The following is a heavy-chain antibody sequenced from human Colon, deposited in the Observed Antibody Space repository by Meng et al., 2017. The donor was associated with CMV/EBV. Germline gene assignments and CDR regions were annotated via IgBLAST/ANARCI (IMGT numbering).Heavy chain of an antibody. Sequence: SETLSLTCTVSGGSISSSSYYWGWIRQPPGKGLEWIGSIYCSGSTYYNPSLKSRVTISVDTSKNQFSLKLSSVTAADTAVYYCARGGVLWCPLNWGQGTLVTVSS. V-gene: IGHV4-39*07. CDR1: GGSISSSSYY. D-gene: IGHD2-21*01. CDR3: ARGGVLWCPLN. J-gene: IGHJ1*01. CDR2: IYCSGST.